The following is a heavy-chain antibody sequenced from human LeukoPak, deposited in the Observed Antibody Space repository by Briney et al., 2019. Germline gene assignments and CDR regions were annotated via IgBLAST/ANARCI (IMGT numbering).Heavy chain of an antibody. CDR1: GYAFDSHG. Sequence: ASVKVSCKASGYAFDSHGISWVRQAPGQGLEWMGWISAYNGNTNYAQKLQGRVTMTTDTSTSTAYMELRSLRSDDTAVYYCARDAPPGYCSSTSCYYYYGMDVWGQGTTVTVSS. J-gene: IGHJ6*02. CDR3: ARDAPPGYCSSTSCYYYYGMDV. D-gene: IGHD2-2*03. V-gene: IGHV1-18*04. CDR2: ISAYNGNT.